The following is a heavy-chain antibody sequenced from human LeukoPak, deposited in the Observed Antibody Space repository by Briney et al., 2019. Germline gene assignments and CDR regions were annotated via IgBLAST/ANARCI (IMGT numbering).Heavy chain of an antibody. CDR1: GCTFDDYA. Sequence: SLRLSCAASGCTFDDYAMHWVRQAPGKGLEWVSGISWNSGSIGYADSVKGRFTISRDNAKNSLYLQMNSLRAEDTALYYCAKDTKLLWFGELVNWGQGTLVTVSS. J-gene: IGHJ4*02. V-gene: IGHV3-9*01. CDR2: ISWNSGSI. D-gene: IGHD3-10*01. CDR3: AKDTKLLWFGELVN.